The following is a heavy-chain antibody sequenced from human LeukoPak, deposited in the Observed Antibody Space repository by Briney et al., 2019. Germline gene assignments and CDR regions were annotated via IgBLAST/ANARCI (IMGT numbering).Heavy chain of an antibody. CDR2: IYSGGST. Sequence: GGSLRLSCAAFGFTVSSNYMSWVRQAPGKGLEWVSVIYSGGSTYYADSVKGRFTISRDNSNNTLYLQMNSLRAEDTAVYYCARGEYQLPQGNWGQGTLVTVSS. CDR3: ARGEYQLPQGN. D-gene: IGHD2-2*01. CDR1: GFTVSSNY. J-gene: IGHJ4*02. V-gene: IGHV3-66*02.